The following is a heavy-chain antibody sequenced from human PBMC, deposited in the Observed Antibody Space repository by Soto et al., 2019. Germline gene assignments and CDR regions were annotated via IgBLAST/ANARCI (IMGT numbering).Heavy chain of an antibody. CDR3: AIEYSSSPPYYPIGY. CDR1: GGTFSSYS. CDR2: SIPIFGTA. V-gene: IGHV1-69*01. D-gene: IGHD6-6*01. J-gene: IGHJ4*02. Sequence: QVQLVQSGAEVKKPGSSVKVSCKASGGTFSSYSISWVRQAPGQGLEWMGGSIPIFGTANYAQKFQCRVTITADESTSTAYMELSSLRSEDTAVYYCAIEYSSSPPYYPIGYWGQGTLVTVSS.